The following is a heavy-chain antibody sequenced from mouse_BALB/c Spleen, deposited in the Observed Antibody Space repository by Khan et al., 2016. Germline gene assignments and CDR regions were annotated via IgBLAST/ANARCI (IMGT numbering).Heavy chain of an antibody. CDR1: GYTFTNYG. CDR2: KKTKTGDP. CDR3: ARYYGSSYYAMDY. D-gene: IGHD1-1*01. V-gene: IGHV9-3*02. J-gene: IGHJ4*01. Sequence: QIQLVQSGPELKKPGETVKISCKASGYTFTNYGMNWVKQAPGKGLKWMGGKKTKTGDPPYAEELKGGLAFSLEPSASTAYLQINNLKNEDTATYFCARYYGSSYYAMDYWGQGTSVTVSS.